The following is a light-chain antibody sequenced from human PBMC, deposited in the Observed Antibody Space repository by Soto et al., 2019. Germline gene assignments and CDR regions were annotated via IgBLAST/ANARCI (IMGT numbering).Light chain of an antibody. V-gene: IGKV1-39*01. CDR3: QQSYSTHIT. CDR2: AAY. CDR1: QSMSSY. J-gene: IGKJ5*01. Sequence: DIQMTQSPSSLSASVVDRVTITYRASQSMSSYLNWYPQKTGKAPKLLIYAAYSLQSGVPSRFSGSGSGTDFTLTISSLQPEDFATYYCQQSYSTHITFGQGTRLEIK.